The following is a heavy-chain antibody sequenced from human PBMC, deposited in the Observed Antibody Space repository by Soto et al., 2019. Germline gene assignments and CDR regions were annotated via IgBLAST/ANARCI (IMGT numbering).Heavy chain of an antibody. Sequence: GWSLRLACASSVFTFISYSMNWVRQAPGKGLEWVSSISSSSSYIYYADSVKGRFTISRDNAKNSLYLQMNSLRAEDTAVYYCAGGAVVVAATPSWFDPWGQGTLVTVSS. V-gene: IGHV3-21*01. D-gene: IGHD2-15*01. CDR1: VFTFISYS. J-gene: IGHJ5*02. CDR3: AGGAVVVAATPSWFDP. CDR2: ISSSSSYI.